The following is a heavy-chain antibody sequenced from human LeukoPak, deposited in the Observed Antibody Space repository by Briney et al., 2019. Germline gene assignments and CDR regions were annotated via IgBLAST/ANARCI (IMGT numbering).Heavy chain of an antibody. D-gene: IGHD1-26*01. Sequence: GGSLRLSCAASGFTVSRNYMSWVRQAPGKGLEWVSAISGSGGSTYYADSVKGRFTISRDNSKNTLYLQMNSLRAEDTAVYYCAGDGKAFGFDIWGQGTMVTVSS. J-gene: IGHJ3*02. V-gene: IGHV3-23*01. CDR3: AGDGKAFGFDI. CDR1: GFTVSRNY. CDR2: ISGSGGST.